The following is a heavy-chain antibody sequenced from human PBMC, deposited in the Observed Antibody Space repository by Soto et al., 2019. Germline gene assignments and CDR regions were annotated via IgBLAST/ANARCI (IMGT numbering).Heavy chain of an antibody. D-gene: IGHD6-13*01. J-gene: IGHJ4*02. V-gene: IGHV3-53*01. CDR2: IYSGGST. CDR1: GFTVSSNY. Sequence: GGSLRLSCAASGFTVSSNYMSWVRQAPGKGLEWVSVIYSGGSTYYADSVKGRFTISRDNSKNTLYLQMNSLRAEDTAVDYCARDPTAAAGTGGYWGQGTLVTVSS. CDR3: ARDPTAAAGTGGY.